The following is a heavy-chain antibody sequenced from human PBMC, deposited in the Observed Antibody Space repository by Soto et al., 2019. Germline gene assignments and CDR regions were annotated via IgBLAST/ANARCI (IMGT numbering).Heavy chain of an antibody. J-gene: IGHJ6*02. Sequence: ASVNVYCKASGYTFSSYAIHWVRQAPGQRLEWMGWSNAGNGNTKYSQEFQGRVTITRDTSASTAYMELSSLRSEDMGVYYCARGRPYGMDVWGQGTTVTVSS. V-gene: IGHV1-3*02. CDR3: ARGRPYGMDV. CDR1: GYTFSSYA. CDR2: SNAGNGNT.